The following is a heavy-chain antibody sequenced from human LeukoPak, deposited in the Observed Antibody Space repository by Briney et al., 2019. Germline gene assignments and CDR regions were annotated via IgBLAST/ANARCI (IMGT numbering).Heavy chain of an antibody. CDR3: ARDRHGSPFAF. J-gene: IGHJ4*02. CDR2: INPSSGGT. V-gene: IGHV1-2*02. Sequence: EASVKVSCKASGYTFTDYFIHWVRQAPGQGPEWMGWINPSSGGTKFAQNFQGSVTMTRDTSISTAYMELSRLRSDDTAVYFCARDRHGSPFAFWGQGTLVTVSS. CDR1: GYTFTDYF.